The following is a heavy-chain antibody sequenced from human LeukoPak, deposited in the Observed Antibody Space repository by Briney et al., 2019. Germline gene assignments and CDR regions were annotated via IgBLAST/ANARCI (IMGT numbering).Heavy chain of an antibody. V-gene: IGHV1-2*02. CDR3: ASSASY. J-gene: IGHJ4*02. CDR2: INPNSGDT. Sequence: ASVKVSCKASGYTFNDYYLHWVRQAPGQGLEWMGWINPNSGDTNYGQLFQGRVTMTRDTSVSTAYMELTRLRSDDTAVYYCASSASYWGRGTLLTVSS. CDR1: GYTFNDYY. D-gene: IGHD3-10*01.